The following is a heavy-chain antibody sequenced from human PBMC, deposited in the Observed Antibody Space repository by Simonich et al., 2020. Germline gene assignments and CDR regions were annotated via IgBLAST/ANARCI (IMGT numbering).Heavy chain of an antibody. CDR2: INHSSSA. CDR3: ARGLRVAAAGTAFQH. D-gene: IGHD6-13*01. J-gene: IGHJ1*01. V-gene: IGHV4-34*01. Sequence: QVQLQQWGAGLLKPSETLSLTCAVYGGSFSGYYWSWIRKPPGKGMGWIGEINHSSSANYTPSPKSRVTISVDTSKNQFSLKLSSVTAADTAVYYCARGLRVAAAGTAFQHWGQGTLVTVSS. CDR1: GGSFSGYY.